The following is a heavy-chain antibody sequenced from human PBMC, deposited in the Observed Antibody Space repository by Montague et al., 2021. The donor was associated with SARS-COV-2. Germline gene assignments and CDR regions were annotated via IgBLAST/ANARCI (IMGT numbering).Heavy chain of an antibody. CDR2: IDWDDDK. V-gene: IGHV2-70*11. J-gene: IGHJ3*02. D-gene: IGHD3-9*01. CDR1: GFSLSTSGMC. Sequence: PALVKPTQTLTLTCTFSGFSLSTSGMCVSWIRQPPGKALEWLARIDWDDDKYYSTSLKTRLTISKDTSKNQVVLTMTNMDPVDTASYDCSRGYYDILTGYLCAFDIWGQGTMVTVSS. CDR3: SRGYYDILTGYLCAFDI.